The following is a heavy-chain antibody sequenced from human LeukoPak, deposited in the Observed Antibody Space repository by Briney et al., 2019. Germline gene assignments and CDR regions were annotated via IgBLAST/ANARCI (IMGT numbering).Heavy chain of an antibody. D-gene: IGHD1-20*01. CDR2: FDPEDGET. V-gene: IGHV1-24*01. CDR1: GYTLTELS. Sequence: ASVKVSCKVSGYTLTELSMHWVRQAPGKGLEWMGGFDPEDGETIYAQKFQGRVTMTEDTSTDTAYMELSSLRSEDTAVYYCATSSGNWIQPQYYYYYMDVWGEGTTVTVSS. CDR3: ATSSGNWIQPQYYYYYMDV. J-gene: IGHJ6*03.